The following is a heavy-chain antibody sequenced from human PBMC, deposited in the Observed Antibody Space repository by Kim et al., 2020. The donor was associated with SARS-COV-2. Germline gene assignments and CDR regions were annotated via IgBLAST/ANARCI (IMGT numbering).Heavy chain of an antibody. Sequence: WYTDYAVSVKSRIPINPDTSKNHFSLQLNSVTPEDTALYYCARDHGGLDYWGQGTLVTVSS. V-gene: IGHV6-1*01. J-gene: IGHJ4*02. D-gene: IGHD4-17*01. CDR2: WYT. CDR3: ARDHGGLDY.